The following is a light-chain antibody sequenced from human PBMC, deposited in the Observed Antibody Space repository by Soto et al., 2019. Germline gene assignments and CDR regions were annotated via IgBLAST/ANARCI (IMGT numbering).Light chain of an antibody. Sequence: DIQMTQSPSSLSASVGDRVTISCQASQDISNYLNWYQHKEGKAPKLLIYDASNLETGVPSRFSGSGSGTDFTLTISSLQPEDIATYYCQKYDSLPLTFGPETKVDIK. V-gene: IGKV1-33*01. CDR3: QKYDSLPLT. J-gene: IGKJ3*01. CDR1: QDISNY. CDR2: DAS.